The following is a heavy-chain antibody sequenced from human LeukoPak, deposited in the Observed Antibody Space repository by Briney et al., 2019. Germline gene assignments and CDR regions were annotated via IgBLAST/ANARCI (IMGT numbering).Heavy chain of an antibody. CDR1: GFTFSSYS. CDR2: ISSSSSYI. V-gene: IGHV3-21*01. J-gene: IGHJ4*02. Sequence: GGSLRLYCAASGFTFSSYSMNWVRQAPGKGLEWVSSISSSSSYIYYADSVKGRFTISRDNAKISLYLQMNSLRADDTAVYYCARAKRVGATGFDYWGQGTLVTVSS. CDR3: ARAKRVGATGFDY. D-gene: IGHD1-26*01.